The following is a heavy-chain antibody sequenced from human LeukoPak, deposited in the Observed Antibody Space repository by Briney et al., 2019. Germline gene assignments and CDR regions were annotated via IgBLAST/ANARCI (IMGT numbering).Heavy chain of an antibody. V-gene: IGHV1-8*01. D-gene: IGHD2-2*01. Sequence: ASVKVSCKASGYTFTSYDINWVRQATGQGLEWMGWMNPNSGNTGYAQKFQGRVTMTRDTSISTAYMELSRLRSDDTAVYYCAMNAGYCSSTSCYVYFDYWGQGTLVTVSS. CDR1: GYTFTSYD. CDR3: AMNAGYCSSTSCYVYFDY. J-gene: IGHJ4*02. CDR2: MNPNSGNT.